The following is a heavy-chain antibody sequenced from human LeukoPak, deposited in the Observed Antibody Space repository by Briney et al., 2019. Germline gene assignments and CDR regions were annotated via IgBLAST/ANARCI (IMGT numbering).Heavy chain of an antibody. Sequence: GGSLRLSCAASGFTFSRHAMHWVRQAPGKGLEWVAVIWYDGSNKYYADSVKGRSTISRDNSNNALYLQLNSLRADDTAVYYCAKVTDSSGYFPSDYWGQGTLVTVFS. D-gene: IGHD3-22*01. CDR3: AKVTDSSGYFPSDY. CDR1: GFTFSRHA. V-gene: IGHV3-33*06. J-gene: IGHJ4*02. CDR2: IWYDGSNK.